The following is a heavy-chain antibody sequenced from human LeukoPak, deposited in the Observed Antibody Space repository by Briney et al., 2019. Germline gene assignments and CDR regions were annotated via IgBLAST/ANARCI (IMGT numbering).Heavy chain of an antibody. CDR2: INPNSGGT. D-gene: IGHD3-10*01. V-gene: IGHV1-2*02. J-gene: IGHJ4*02. CDR3: AYYYASGSQFDY. Sequence: ASVKVSCKASGYTFTGYYMHWVRQAPGQGLEWMGWINPNSGGTNYAQKFQGRVTMTRDTSISTAYMELSRLRSDDTAVYYCAYYYASGSQFDYWGQGTLVTVSS. CDR1: GYTFTGYY.